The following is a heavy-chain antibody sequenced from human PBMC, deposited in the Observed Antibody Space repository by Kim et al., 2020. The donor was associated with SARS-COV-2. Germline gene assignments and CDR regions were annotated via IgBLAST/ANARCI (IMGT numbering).Heavy chain of an antibody. J-gene: IGHJ5*02. V-gene: IGHV4-59*01. D-gene: IGHD3-22*01. CDR3: ARETGDDSSGYYYEWPNTWFDP. CDR2: IYYSGST. Sequence: SETLSLTCTVSGGSISSYYWSWIRQPPGKGLEWIGYIYYSGSTNYNPSLKSRVTISVDTSKNQFSLKLSSVTAADTAVYYCARETGDDSSGYYYEWPNTWFDPWGQGTLVTVSS. CDR1: GGSISSYY.